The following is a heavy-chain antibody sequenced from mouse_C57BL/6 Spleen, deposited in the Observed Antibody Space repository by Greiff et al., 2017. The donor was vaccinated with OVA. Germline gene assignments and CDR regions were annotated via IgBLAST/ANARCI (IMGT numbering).Heavy chain of an antibody. CDR3: ARRGHYYGSSYVSDY. CDR2: IAPSDSEP. J-gene: IGHJ2*01. V-gene: IGHV1-52*01. Sequence: QVQLQQPGAELVRPGSSVQLSCKASGYTFTSYWMHWVKQRPIQGLEWIGNIAPSDSEPHYNQKFKDKATLTVDKSSSTAYMQLSSPTSEDSAVYYCARRGHYYGSSYVSDYWGQGTTLTVSS. D-gene: IGHD1-1*01. CDR1: GYTFTSYW.